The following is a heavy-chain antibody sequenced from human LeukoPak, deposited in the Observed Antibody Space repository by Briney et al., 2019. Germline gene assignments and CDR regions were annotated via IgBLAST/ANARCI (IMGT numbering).Heavy chain of an antibody. CDR2: ISSSGSTI. D-gene: IGHD5-24*01. Sequence: PGGSLRLSCAASGFTFSDYYMSWIRQAPGKGLEWVSYISSSGSTIYYADSVKGRFTISRDNAKNSLYLQMNSLRAEDTAVYYCARKPQIATRQFDYWGQGTLVTVSS. V-gene: IGHV3-11*04. CDR1: GFTFSDYY. CDR3: ARKPQIATRQFDY. J-gene: IGHJ4*02.